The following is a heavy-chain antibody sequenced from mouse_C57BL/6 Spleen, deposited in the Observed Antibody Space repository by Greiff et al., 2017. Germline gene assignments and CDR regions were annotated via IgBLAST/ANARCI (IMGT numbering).Heavy chain of an antibody. CDR2: IWSGGST. V-gene: IGHV2-2*01. Sequence: VQLQQSGPGLVQPSQSLSITCTVSGFSLTSYGVHWVRQSPGKGLEWLGVIWSGGSTDYNAAFISRLSISKDNSKSQVFFKMNSLQADDTAIYYCASLYYYGSSPYWYFDVWGTGTTVTVSS. D-gene: IGHD1-1*01. CDR1: GFSLTSYG. CDR3: ASLYYYGSSPYWYFDV. J-gene: IGHJ1*03.